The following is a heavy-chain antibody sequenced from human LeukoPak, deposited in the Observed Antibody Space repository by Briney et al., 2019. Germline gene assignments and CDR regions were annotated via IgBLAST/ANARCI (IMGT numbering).Heavy chain of an antibody. CDR1: GFTFINYA. J-gene: IGHJ4*02. D-gene: IGHD3-16*02. CDR3: GPSLGELSQSSLFDY. V-gene: IGHV3-23*01. CDR2: ISGSGSNT. Sequence: GGSLRLSCAASGFTFINYAMTWVRQAPGKGLEWVSAISGSGSNTYYADSVKGRFTISRDTSKNTLYLQMNSLRVEDTAIYYCGPSLGELSQSSLFDYWGQGTLVTVSS.